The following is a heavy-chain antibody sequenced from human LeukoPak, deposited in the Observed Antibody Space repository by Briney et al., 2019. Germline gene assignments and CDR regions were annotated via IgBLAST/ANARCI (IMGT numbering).Heavy chain of an antibody. CDR1: GFTFSSYW. CDR2: IASDGSST. Sequence: GGSLRLSCAASGFTFSSYWMNWVRQAPGKGLVWVSRIASDGSSTTYADSVKGRFSISRDNAKDTLYLQMNSLRVEDTAVYYCARNPRLIAVAGTEGYYFDYWGQGTLVTVSS. V-gene: IGHV3-74*01. J-gene: IGHJ4*02. D-gene: IGHD6-19*01. CDR3: ARNPRLIAVAGTEGYYFDY.